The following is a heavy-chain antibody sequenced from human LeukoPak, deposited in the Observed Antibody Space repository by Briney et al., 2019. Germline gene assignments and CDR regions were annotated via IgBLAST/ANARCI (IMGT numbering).Heavy chain of an antibody. Sequence: GESLKISCKGSGYSFTSYWIGWVRQMPGKGLEWMGIIYPGDSDTRYSPSFQGQVTISADKSISTAYLQRSSLKASDTAMYYCARLIAGYGSGSYYLDYWGQGTLVTVSS. CDR1: GYSFTSYW. V-gene: IGHV5-51*01. D-gene: IGHD3-10*01. CDR2: IYPGDSDT. CDR3: ARLIAGYGSGSYYLDY. J-gene: IGHJ4*02.